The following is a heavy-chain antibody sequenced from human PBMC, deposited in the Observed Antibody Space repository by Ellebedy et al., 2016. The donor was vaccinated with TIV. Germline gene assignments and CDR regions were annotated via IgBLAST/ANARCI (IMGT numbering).Heavy chain of an antibody. CDR2: ISYDGADA. Sequence: GGSLRLXXAASGFTFSTYGMHWVRQAPGKGLEWLALISYDGADAYYADSVKGGFTISRDNSKNTLYLQINSLRTEDTATYFCARELDYWGQGTLVTVSS. J-gene: IGHJ4*02. CDR1: GFTFSTYG. V-gene: IGHV3-30*03. CDR3: ARELDY.